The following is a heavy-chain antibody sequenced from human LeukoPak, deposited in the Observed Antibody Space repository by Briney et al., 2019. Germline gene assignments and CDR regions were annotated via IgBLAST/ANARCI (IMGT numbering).Heavy chain of an antibody. D-gene: IGHD6-13*01. Sequence: ASVKVSCKASGYTFTSYDINWVRQATGQGLEWMGWMKPNRGNTGYLQKFQGGVTMTLNTSISKASMDPSSLRSEDTDVCFCARGPPESSSSDYWGQGTLVSVSS. CDR3: ARGPPESSSSDY. V-gene: IGHV1-8*01. CDR1: GYTFTSYD. CDR2: MKPNRGNT. J-gene: IGHJ4*02.